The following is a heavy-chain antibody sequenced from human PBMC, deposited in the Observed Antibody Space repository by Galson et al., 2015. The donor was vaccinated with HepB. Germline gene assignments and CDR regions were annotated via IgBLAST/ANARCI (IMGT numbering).Heavy chain of an antibody. Sequence: SLRLSCAASGFTFSGSAMHWVRQASGKGLEWVGRIRSKANSYATAYAASVKGRFTISRDDSKNTAYLQMNSLKTEDTAVYYCTRGRRFGEPYYFDYWGQGTLVTVSS. J-gene: IGHJ4*02. CDR3: TRGRRFGEPYYFDY. CDR1: GFTFSGSA. CDR2: IRSKANSYAT. V-gene: IGHV3-73*01. D-gene: IGHD3-10*01.